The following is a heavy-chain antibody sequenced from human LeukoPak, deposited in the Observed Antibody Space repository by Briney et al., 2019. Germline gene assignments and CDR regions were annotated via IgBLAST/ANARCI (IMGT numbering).Heavy chain of an antibody. V-gene: IGHV4-34*01. D-gene: IGHD3-22*01. CDR3: ARFSAWGSSGYYFYRDAFDI. CDR1: GGSFSGYY. CDR2: INHSGST. J-gene: IGHJ3*02. Sequence: SETLSLTCAVYGGSFSGYYWSCIRRPPGKGLEWIREINHSGSTNYNPSLKSRVTISVDTSKNQFSLKLSSVTAADTAVYSCARFSAWGSSGYYFYRDAFDIWGQGTMVTVSS.